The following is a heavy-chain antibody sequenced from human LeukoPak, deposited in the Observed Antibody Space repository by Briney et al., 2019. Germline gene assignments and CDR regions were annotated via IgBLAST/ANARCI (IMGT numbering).Heavy chain of an antibody. CDR2: IHYSGYT. V-gene: IGHV4-31*03. Sequence: SETLSLTCSVSGVSISSGGYYWGWLRQHPGKGLEWIGYIHYSGYTYYNPSLKSRVTISVDTSKNQFSLKLNSVTAADTAVYYCARDLSNRGVWFDYWGQGTLVTVSS. D-gene: IGHD3-16*01. CDR1: GVSISSGGYY. J-gene: IGHJ4*02. CDR3: ARDLSNRGVWFDY.